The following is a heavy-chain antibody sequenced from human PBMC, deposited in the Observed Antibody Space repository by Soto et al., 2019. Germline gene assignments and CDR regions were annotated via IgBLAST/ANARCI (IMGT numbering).Heavy chain of an antibody. D-gene: IGHD6-13*01. CDR2: IIPILGIA. J-gene: IGHJ6*02. V-gene: IGHV1-69*02. Sequence: SVKVSCKASGGTFSSYTISWVRQAPGQGLEWMGRIIPILGIANYAQKFQGRVTITADKSTSTAYMELSSLRSEDTAVYYCARVISADSSSWYDYYYGMDVWGQGTTVTVSS. CDR3: ARVISADSSSWYDYYYGMDV. CDR1: GGTFSSYT.